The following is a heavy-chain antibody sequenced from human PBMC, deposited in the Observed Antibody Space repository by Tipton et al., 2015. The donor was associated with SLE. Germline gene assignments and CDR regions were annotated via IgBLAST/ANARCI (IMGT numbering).Heavy chain of an antibody. V-gene: IGHV1-18*01. D-gene: IGHD1-1*01. J-gene: IGHJ2*01. CDR2: ISTYNGNT. Sequence: QLVQSGAEVKNPGASVKVSCKASAYTFTTYSISWVRQAPGQGLEWMGWISTYNGNTNYAQKLQGRVTMTTDTSTSTAYMELRSLRSEDTAVYYCAGAVTTGLYWYFDLGGRGPLVTVSS. CDR1: AYTFTTYS. CDR3: AGAVTTGLYWYFDL.